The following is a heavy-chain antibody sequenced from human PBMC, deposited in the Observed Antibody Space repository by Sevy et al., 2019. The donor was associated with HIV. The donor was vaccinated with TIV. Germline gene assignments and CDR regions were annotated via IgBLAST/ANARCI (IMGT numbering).Heavy chain of an antibody. V-gene: IGHV3-15*01. CDR1: GFTFSNAW. J-gene: IGHJ6*03. CDR3: TTDQMGYDYSNYYYYYYMDV. Sequence: GESLKISCAASGFTFSNAWMSWVRQAPGKGLEWVGRIKSKTDGGTTDYAAPVKGRFTISRDDSKNKLYLQMNSLKTEDTAVYYCTTDQMGYDYSNYYYYYYMDVWGKGTTVTVSS. CDR2: IKSKTDGGTT. D-gene: IGHD4-4*01.